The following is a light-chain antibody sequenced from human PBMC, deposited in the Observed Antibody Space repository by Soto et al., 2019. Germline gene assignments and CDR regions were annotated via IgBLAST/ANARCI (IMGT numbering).Light chain of an antibody. CDR1: TSNIGNNY. CDR2: TNN. CDR3: AVWDDNVRGLGV. Sequence: QSVLTQPPSVSGTPGQGVTISCSGSTSNIGNNYVSWYQQVPGTAPKLLIHTNNRRPSGVPDRFSASKSATTASLAICRLRSEDEADYYCAVWDDNVRGLGVFGGGTKLTVL. J-gene: IGLJ3*02. V-gene: IGLV1-47*02.